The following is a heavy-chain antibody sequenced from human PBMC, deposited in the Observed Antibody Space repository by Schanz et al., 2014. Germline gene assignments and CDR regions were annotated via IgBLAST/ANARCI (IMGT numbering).Heavy chain of an antibody. V-gene: IGHV3-23*01. CDR1: GFTFSAYA. CDR3: ARNRGSGGQNWYFDL. CDR2: ISGSGGST. D-gene: IGHD1-26*01. Sequence: EVQLLESGGGLIQPGGSLRLSCAASGFTFSAYAMTWVRQIPGKGLEWVSAISGSGGSTYYADSVKGRFTISRDNSKNTLYLQMNSLRAEDTAVYYCARNRGSGGQNWYFDLWGRGTLVTVSS. J-gene: IGHJ2*01.